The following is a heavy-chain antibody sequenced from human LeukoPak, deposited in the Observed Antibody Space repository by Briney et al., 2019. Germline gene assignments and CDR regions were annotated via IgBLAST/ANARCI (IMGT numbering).Heavy chain of an antibody. CDR2: INPNSGGT. J-gene: IGHJ4*02. CDR1: GYSFTDYY. Sequence: ASVKVSCKASGYSFTDYYMHWVRQAPGQGLEWMGWINPNSGGTNYAQKFQDRVTMTRDTSISTAYMELNRLRSDDTAVYYCARGTIFGVVMKYWGQGTLVTVSS. V-gene: IGHV1-2*02. CDR3: ARGTIFGVVMKY. D-gene: IGHD3-3*01.